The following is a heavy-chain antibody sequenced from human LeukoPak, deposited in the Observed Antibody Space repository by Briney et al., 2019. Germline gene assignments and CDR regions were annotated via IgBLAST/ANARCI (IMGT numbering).Heavy chain of an antibody. CDR3: AKDYCSSTSCSDQGAFDI. D-gene: IGHD2-2*01. V-gene: IGHV3-30*02. CDR1: GFSFSTYG. J-gene: IGHJ3*02. CDR2: IRYDETNK. Sequence: PGGSLRLSCAASGFSFSTYGMHWVRQAPGKGLEWVAFIRYDETNKYYADSVKGRFTISRDNSKNTLYLQMNSLRAEDTAVYYCAKDYCSSTSCSDQGAFDIWGQGTMVTVSS.